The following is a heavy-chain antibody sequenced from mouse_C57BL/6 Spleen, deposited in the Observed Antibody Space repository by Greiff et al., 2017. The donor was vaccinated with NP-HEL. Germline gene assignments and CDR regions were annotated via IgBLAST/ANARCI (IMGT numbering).Heavy chain of an antibody. CDR2: INPNNGGT. J-gene: IGHJ1*03. CDR1: GYTFTDYY. Sequence: EVQLQQSGPELVKPGASVKISCKASGYTFTDYYMNWVKQSHGKSLEWIGDINPNNGGTSYNQKFKGKATLTVDKSSSTAYMELRRLTSEDSAVYYCARSRDYGKGWYFDVWGTGTTVTVSS. CDR3: ARSRDYGKGWYFDV. V-gene: IGHV1-26*01. D-gene: IGHD2-1*01.